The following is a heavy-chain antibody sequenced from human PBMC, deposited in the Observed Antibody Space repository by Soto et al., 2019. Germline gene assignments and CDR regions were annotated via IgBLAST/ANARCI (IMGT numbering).Heavy chain of an antibody. Sequence: PGGSLRLSCAASGFTFSSYGMHWVRQAPGKGLEWVAVISYDGSNKYYADSVKGRFTISRDNSKNTLYLQMNSLRAEDTAVYYCAKEGPIVLVPAAPPDYWGQANLVTVSS. V-gene: IGHV3-30*18. CDR2: ISYDGSNK. CDR3: AKEGPIVLVPAAPPDY. CDR1: GFTFSSYG. J-gene: IGHJ4*02. D-gene: IGHD2-2*01.